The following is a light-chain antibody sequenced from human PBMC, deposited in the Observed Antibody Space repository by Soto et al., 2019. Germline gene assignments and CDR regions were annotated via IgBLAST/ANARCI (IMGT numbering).Light chain of an antibody. J-gene: IGKJ2*01. CDR1: QSISVW. CDR3: QKYHRYSSP. CDR2: MAS. Sequence: DIQMTQSPSTLSASVGDRVTITCRASQSISVWLAWYQQKPGKAPTLLIYMASILESGVPSRFSGSGSGTEITLTLRRLPPDDFSTYYLQKYHRYSSPFGQGTKLEIK. V-gene: IGKV1-5*03.